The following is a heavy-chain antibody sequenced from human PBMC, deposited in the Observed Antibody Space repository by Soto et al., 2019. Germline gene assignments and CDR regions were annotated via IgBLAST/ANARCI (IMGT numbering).Heavy chain of an antibody. J-gene: IGHJ6*03. V-gene: IGHV4-34*01. D-gene: IGHD5-12*01. CDR2: INHSGST. CDR1: GGSFSGYY. CDR3: ARVLPSTDIVATDKKLGYYYYMDV. Sequence: SETLSLTCAVYGGSFSGYYWSWIRQPPGKGLEWIGEINHSGSTNYNPSLKSRVTISVDTSKNQFSLKLSSVTAADTAVYYCARVLPSTDIVATDKKLGYYYYMDVWGKGTTVTVSS.